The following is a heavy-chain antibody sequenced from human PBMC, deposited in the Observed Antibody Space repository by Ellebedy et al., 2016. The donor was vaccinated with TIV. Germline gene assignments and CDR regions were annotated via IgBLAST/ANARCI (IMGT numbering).Heavy chain of an antibody. CDR1: GGSISSYY. CDR3: ARVLYDSSGYYHSKYWYFDL. CDR2: IYYSGST. Sequence: MPSETLSLTCTVSGGSISSYYWSWIRQLPGKGLEWIGYIYYSGSTNYNPSLKSRVTIPVDTPKNQFSLKLSSVTAADTAVYYCARVLYDSSGYYHSKYWYFDLWGRGTLVTVSS. V-gene: IGHV4-59*01. J-gene: IGHJ2*01. D-gene: IGHD3-22*01.